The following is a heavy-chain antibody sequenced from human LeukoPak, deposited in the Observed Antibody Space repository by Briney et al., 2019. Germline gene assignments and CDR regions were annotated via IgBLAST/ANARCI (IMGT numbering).Heavy chain of an antibody. CDR1: GFTFSNYA. Sequence: PGGSLRLSCAASGFTFSNYAMHWVRQAPGKGLEWVAVISYDGSNKYCADSVKGRFTISRDNSKNTLYLQMNSLRAEDTAVYYCATYSSLNAREFQYWGQGTLVTVSS. V-gene: IGHV3-30-3*01. J-gene: IGHJ1*01. D-gene: IGHD3-22*01. CDR3: ATYSSLNAREFQY. CDR2: ISYDGSNK.